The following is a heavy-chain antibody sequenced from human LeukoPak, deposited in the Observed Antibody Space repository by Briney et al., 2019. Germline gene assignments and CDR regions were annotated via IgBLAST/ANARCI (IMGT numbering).Heavy chain of an antibody. Sequence: PGGSLRLSCAASGFTFSSYWMSWVRQAPGKGLEWVANIKQDGSEKYYVDSVKGRFTISRDNAKNSLYLQMNSLRAEDTAVYYCARDAFADDYVWGCPDLLDYWGQGTLVTVSS. D-gene: IGHD3-16*01. J-gene: IGHJ4*02. CDR3: ARDAFADDYVWGCPDLLDY. CDR1: GFTFSSYW. CDR2: IKQDGSEK. V-gene: IGHV3-7*01.